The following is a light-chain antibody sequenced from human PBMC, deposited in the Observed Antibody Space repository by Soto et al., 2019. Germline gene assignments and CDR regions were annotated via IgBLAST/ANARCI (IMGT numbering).Light chain of an antibody. Sequence: QSALTQPPSASGSPGQSVTISCTGTSSDVGAYKYVSWYQQYPGKAPKLMIDEVTKRPSGVPDRFSGSKSGNTASLTVSGLQAEDEAAYYCTSYVGNDIWVFGGGTKLTVL. CDR2: EVT. CDR1: SSDVGAYKY. CDR3: TSYVGNDIWV. V-gene: IGLV2-8*01. J-gene: IGLJ3*02.